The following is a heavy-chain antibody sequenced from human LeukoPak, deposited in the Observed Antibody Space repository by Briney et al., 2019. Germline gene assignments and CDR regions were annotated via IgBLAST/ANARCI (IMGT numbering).Heavy chain of an antibody. CDR2: INPGTGKT. D-gene: IGHD6-19*01. Sequence: ASVKVSCKASGYTFTNDDINWVRQASGQGLEWLGYINPGTGKTRYAQKLHGRVTMTRDTSVNTVYMELSSLRSEDTAIYYCARVVGQWLEVYWGQGTLVTVSS. J-gene: IGHJ4*02. CDR1: GYTFTNDD. V-gene: IGHV1-8*01. CDR3: ARVVGQWLEVY.